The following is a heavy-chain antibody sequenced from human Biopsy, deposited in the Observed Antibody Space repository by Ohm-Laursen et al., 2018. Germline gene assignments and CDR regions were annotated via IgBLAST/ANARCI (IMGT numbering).Heavy chain of an antibody. CDR3: ATKLTGYFHH. V-gene: IGHV1-69*06. Sequence: ASVKVSCKASGGTFINYAISWVRQAPGQGFEWMGGIIPMFGTANYAQMFQDRVTVAADTSTSTATMELRSLRSDDTAVYYCATKLTGYFHHWGQGTLVTVSS. CDR1: GGTFINYA. D-gene: IGHD3-9*01. CDR2: IIPMFGTA. J-gene: IGHJ1*01.